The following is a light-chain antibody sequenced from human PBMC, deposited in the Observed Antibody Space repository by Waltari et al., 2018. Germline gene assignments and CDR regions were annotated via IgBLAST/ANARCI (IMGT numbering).Light chain of an antibody. Sequence: SYVLTQPPSFSVAPGGTATITCGGATLGTERVPWYPPTPGQAPVRVVYDNTARPSGVPERFSGSKSENTATLTISRVEAGDQADYYCQVWDYNSNHVLFGGGTKVTVL. J-gene: IGLJ2*01. CDR3: QVWDYNSNHVL. V-gene: IGLV3-21*02. CDR2: DNT. CDR1: TLGTER.